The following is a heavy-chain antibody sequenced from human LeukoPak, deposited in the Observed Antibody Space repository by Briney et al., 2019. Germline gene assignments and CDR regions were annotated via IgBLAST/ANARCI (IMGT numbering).Heavy chain of an antibody. Sequence: GGSLRLSCAASGITFTTYAMSWVRQAPGKGLEWVSAISGSGDSTYYADSVKGRFTLSRDNSDNTLFLQMNSLRAEDTAVYYCARLSGTAVTSSRVFHYWGQGTLVTVSS. J-gene: IGHJ4*02. V-gene: IGHV3-23*01. CDR2: ISGSGDST. CDR3: ARLSGTAVTSSRVFHY. D-gene: IGHD4-17*01. CDR1: GITFTTYA.